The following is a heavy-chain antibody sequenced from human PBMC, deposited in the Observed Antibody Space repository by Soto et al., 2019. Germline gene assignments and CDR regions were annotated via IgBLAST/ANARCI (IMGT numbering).Heavy chain of an antibody. CDR1: GFTFTRYS. V-gene: IGHV3-21*06. J-gene: IGHJ4*02. CDR3: ARESEDLTSNFDY. CDR2: ICITPNYI. Sequence: AGSLCLSCAASGFTFTRYSMTWVRQAPWKGLEWVSPICITPNYIYYGNSTKSRLLISRDNAKNSLYLEMNSLSAEDTAVYYCARESEDLTSNFDYWGQGILVTVSS.